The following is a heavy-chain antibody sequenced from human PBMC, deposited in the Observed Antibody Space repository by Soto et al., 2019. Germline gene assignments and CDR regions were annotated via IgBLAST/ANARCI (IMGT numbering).Heavy chain of an antibody. D-gene: IGHD6-19*01. CDR1: GFTFSSYA. V-gene: IGHV3-21*01. CDR2: ISSTSSYT. J-gene: IGHJ4*02. CDR3: ARDLALAGNY. Sequence: EVYLVQSGGGLVKPGGSLRLSCAASGFTFSSYAMNWVRQTQKKGLEWVSSISSTSSYTHYSDSVKGRFTISRDNANNSLFLQMNSLRAEDTATYYCARDLALAGNYWGQGVLVTVSS.